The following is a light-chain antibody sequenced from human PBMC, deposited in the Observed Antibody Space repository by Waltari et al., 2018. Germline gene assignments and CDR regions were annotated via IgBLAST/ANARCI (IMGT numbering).Light chain of an antibody. Sequence: FMLTQPHSVSESPGKTVTISCTRTRGSLDSNYVQWSQHRPGRSPTTVIYDDYQSPSGVPTRFSASIDRASNSASLTIAGLTTEDEADYYCLSFDNTLWVFGGGTKLTVL. CDR1: RGSLDSNY. V-gene: IGLV6-57*01. J-gene: IGLJ3*02. CDR3: LSFDNTLWV. CDR2: DDY.